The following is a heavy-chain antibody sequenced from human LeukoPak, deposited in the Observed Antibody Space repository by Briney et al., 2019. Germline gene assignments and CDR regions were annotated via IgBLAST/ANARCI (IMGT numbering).Heavy chain of an antibody. CDR3: ARDTIEVDIVATIPCYDY. J-gene: IGHJ4*02. CDR2: VNSDGRRT. CDR1: GFTFSSYW. D-gene: IGHD5-12*01. Sequence: RGSLRLSCAASGFTFSSYWMHWVGQAPGKGLVGVSRVNSDGRRTTYADSVKGRFTISRDNAKNTLYLQMNSLRAEDTAVYYCARDTIEVDIVATIPCYDYWGQGTLVTVSS. V-gene: IGHV3-74*01.